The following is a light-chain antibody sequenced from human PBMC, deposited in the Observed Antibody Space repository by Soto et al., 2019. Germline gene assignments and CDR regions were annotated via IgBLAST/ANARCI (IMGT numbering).Light chain of an antibody. CDR3: AAWDDSLNGLV. J-gene: IGLJ1*01. Sequence: QSVLTQPPSASGTPGQRVTISCSGSSSNIGSNTVNWYQQLPGTAPKLLIYNNNQRPSGVPDRFSGSKSGTSASLAISGLQSEDEGDYYCAAWDDSLNGLVFGTGTKVTAL. V-gene: IGLV1-44*01. CDR2: NNN. CDR1: SSNIGSNT.